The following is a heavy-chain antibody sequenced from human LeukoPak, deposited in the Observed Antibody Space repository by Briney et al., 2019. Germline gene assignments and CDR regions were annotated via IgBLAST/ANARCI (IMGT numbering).Heavy chain of an antibody. CDR2: IYYSGST. CDR1: GDSISSTTYY. D-gene: IGHD3-3*01. CDR3: ARLGMVTIFGVWSKYNWFDP. J-gene: IGHJ5*02. Sequence: RPSATLSLTCTVSGDSISSTTYYWGWIRQPPGKGLEWIGSIYYSGSTYYHSSLERRVPISIDTPKNEFSLKLSSVTAADTAVYYCARLGMVTIFGVWSKYNWFDPWGQGTLVTVSS. V-gene: IGHV4-39*01.